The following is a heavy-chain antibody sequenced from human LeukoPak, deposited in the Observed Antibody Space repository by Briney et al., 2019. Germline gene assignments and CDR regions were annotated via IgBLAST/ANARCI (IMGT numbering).Heavy chain of an antibody. CDR1: GYYFTTFS. D-gene: IGHD3-16*02. CDR2: INANNGKT. J-gene: IGHJ4*02. CDR3: SRDSTFGAVVDFNF. Sequence: ASVKVSCKASGYYFTTFSIAWVRQAPGQRLEWTGWINANNGKTHYAQKFHDRVTMTIDTSTNTAYVELRGLKSDDTAMYYCSRDSTFGAVVDFNFWGQGTLVTVSS. V-gene: IGHV1-18*01.